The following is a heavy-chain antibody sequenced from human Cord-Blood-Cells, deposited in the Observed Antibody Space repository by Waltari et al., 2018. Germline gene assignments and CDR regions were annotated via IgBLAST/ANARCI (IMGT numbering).Heavy chain of an antibody. V-gene: IGHV1-58*01. CDR1: GFTFTSSA. J-gene: IGHJ6*02. Sequence: QMQLVQSGPEVKKPGTSVKVSCKASGFTFTSSAVQWVRQARGQRLEWIGWIVVGSGNTNYAQKFQGRVTITRDISTSTAYMELSSLRSEDTAVYYCAAGNSSSSTYYYYGMDVWGQGTTVTVSS. D-gene: IGHD6-6*01. CDR2: IVVGSGNT. CDR3: AAGNSSSSTYYYYGMDV.